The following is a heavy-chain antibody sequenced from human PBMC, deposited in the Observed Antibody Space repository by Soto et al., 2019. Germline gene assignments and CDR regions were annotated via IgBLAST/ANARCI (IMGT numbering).Heavy chain of an antibody. CDR1: GGSISSSSYY. V-gene: IGHV4-39*01. CDR2: IYYSGST. CDR3: ARGYWYSSSSGVDY. D-gene: IGHD6-6*01. Sequence: ASETLSLTCTVSGGSISSSSYYWGWIRQPPGKGLEWIGSIYYSGSTYYNPSLKSRVTISVDTSKNQFSLKLSSVTAADTAVYYCARGYWYSSSSGVDYWGQGTLVTVSS. J-gene: IGHJ4*02.